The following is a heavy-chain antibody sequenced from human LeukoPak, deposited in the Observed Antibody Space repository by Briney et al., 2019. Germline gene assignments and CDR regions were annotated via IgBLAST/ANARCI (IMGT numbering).Heavy chain of an antibody. J-gene: IGHJ3*02. CDR3: AKGVLGNAFDI. D-gene: IGHD1-26*01. CDR2: LYSGGST. Sequence: GGSLRLSWAASGFNVNSNYMTWVRQAPGKGLEWVSLLYSGGSTYYADSVKGRFTISRDNSKNTLYLQMNSLRAEDTAVYYCAKGVLGNAFDIWGQGTMVTVSS. V-gene: IGHV3-53*01. CDR1: GFNVNSNY.